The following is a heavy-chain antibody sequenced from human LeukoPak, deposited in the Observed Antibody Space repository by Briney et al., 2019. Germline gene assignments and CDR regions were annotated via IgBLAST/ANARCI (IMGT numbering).Heavy chain of an antibody. Sequence: GGSLRLSCAASGLTVSSNYMNWVRQAPGKGLEWVSGISGSGIRTFSADSVKGRFTISRDNSKNTLYLQIHSLRAEDTAVYYCAKSIDFTGYSSWDYWGRGTLVTVSS. CDR1: GLTVSSNY. V-gene: IGHV3-23*01. CDR3: AKSIDFTGYSSWDY. D-gene: IGHD3-9*01. J-gene: IGHJ4*02. CDR2: ISGSGIRT.